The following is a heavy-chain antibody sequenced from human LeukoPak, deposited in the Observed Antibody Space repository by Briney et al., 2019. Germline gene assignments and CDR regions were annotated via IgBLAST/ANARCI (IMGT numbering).Heavy chain of an antibody. V-gene: IGHV4-34*01. D-gene: IGHD4-11*01. J-gene: IGHJ6*03. Sequence: NASETLSLTCSVYGGSFSGYYWNWIRQPPGKGPEWMGDINHSGNTNYNPSLQSRVTISVDTAKNQFSMNLSSVTAADTAVYYCARDGHMTTGDMDVWGKGTTVTVSS. CDR3: ARDGHMTTGDMDV. CDR2: INHSGNT. CDR1: GGSFSGYY.